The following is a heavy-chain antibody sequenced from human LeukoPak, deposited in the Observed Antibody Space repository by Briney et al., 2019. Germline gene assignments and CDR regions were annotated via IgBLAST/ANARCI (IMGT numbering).Heavy chain of an antibody. J-gene: IGHJ4*02. CDR3: ARGGSAAGTGGYYFDY. D-gene: IGHD6-13*01. V-gene: IGHV3-23*01. CDR2: ISGNGGST. Sequence: GGTLRLSCAASGFTFSSYGMSWVRQAPGKGLEWVSGISGNGGSTYYADSVKGRFIISRDNSKNTLYLQMNSLRAEDTAVYYCARGGSAAGTGGYYFDYWGQGTLVTVSS. CDR1: GFTFSSYG.